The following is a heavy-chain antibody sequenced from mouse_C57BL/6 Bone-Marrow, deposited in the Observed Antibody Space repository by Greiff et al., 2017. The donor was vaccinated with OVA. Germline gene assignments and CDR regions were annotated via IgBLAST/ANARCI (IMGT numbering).Heavy chain of an antibody. CDR3: ARAPHYYGSSNWYFDV. V-gene: IGHV5-16*01. Sequence: EVKVVESEGGLVQPGSSMKLSCTASGFTFSDYYMAWVRQVPEKGLEWVANINYDGSSTYYLDSLKSRFIISRDNAKNILYLQMSSLKSEDTATYYCARAPHYYGSSNWYFDVWGTGTTVTVSS. J-gene: IGHJ1*03. D-gene: IGHD1-1*01. CDR1: GFTFSDYY. CDR2: INYDGSST.